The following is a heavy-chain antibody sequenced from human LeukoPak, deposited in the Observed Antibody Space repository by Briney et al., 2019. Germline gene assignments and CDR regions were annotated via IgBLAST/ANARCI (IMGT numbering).Heavy chain of an antibody. CDR1: GFVFTDFW. J-gene: IGHJ4*02. V-gene: IGHV5-51*01. Sequence: GESLKISCKGSGFVFTDFWIGWERQMPGQGLEWMGIVYPGDSDTRYTPSFQGHVTISADKSINTAYLQWSGLQASDNAIYFCARSQGLYGDAGYWGQGTLV. CDR3: ARSQGLYGDAGY. D-gene: IGHD7-27*01. CDR2: VYPGDSDT.